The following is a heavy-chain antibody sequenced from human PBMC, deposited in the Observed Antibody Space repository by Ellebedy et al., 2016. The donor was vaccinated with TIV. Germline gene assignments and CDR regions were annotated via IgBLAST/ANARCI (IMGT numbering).Heavy chain of an antibody. Sequence: GESLKISCAASGFTFSSYNMNWVRQAPGKGLEWVSSISSNSGNKYCADSVEGRFTISRDNARNSLYLQMTSLRAEDTAVYYCARDLHFAFDYWGRGTLVTVSS. V-gene: IGHV3-21*01. J-gene: IGHJ4*02. CDR2: ISSNSGNK. CDR1: GFTFSSYN. CDR3: ARDLHFAFDY.